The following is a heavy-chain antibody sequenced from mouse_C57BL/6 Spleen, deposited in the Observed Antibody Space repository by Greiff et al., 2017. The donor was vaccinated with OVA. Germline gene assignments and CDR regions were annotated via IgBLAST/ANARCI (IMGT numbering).Heavy chain of an antibody. CDR2: ISYDGSN. V-gene: IGHV3-6*01. Sequence: EVKLKESGPGLVKPSQSLSLTCSVTGYSITSGYYWNWIRQFPGNKLEWMGYISYDGSNNYNPSLKNRISITRDTSKNQFFLKLNSVTTEDTATYYCARNWDGGSWFAYWGQGTLVTVSA. D-gene: IGHD4-1*01. CDR1: GYSITSGYY. CDR3: ARNWDGGSWFAY. J-gene: IGHJ3*01.